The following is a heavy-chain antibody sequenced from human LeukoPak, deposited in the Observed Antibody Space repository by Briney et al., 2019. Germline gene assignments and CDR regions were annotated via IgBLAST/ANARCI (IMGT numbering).Heavy chain of an antibody. V-gene: IGHV4-30-4*01. D-gene: IGHD3-22*01. Sequence: SETLSLTCTVSGGSITSGDYYWSWIRQPPGKGLEWIVYFYYSGSTSYCPSLKSRVTISADTSKNQFSLKLNSVTAADTAVYYCANSPMYYDTSGYSFFDDWGQGTLVTVSS. CDR1: GGSITSGDYY. CDR3: ANSPMYYDTSGYSFFDD. J-gene: IGHJ4*02. CDR2: FYYSGST.